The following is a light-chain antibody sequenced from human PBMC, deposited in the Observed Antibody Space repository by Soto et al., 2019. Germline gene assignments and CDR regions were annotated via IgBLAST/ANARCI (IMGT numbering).Light chain of an antibody. Sequence: DIQMTQSPSTLSASVGDRVTITCRASQSISSWLAWYQQKPGKAPKLLIYDASSLESGVPSSFIGSGSGTEFTLTISSLQPDDFATYYCQQYNSYWTFGQGTKVDIK. CDR3: QQYNSYWT. V-gene: IGKV1-5*01. CDR2: DAS. J-gene: IGKJ1*01. CDR1: QSISSW.